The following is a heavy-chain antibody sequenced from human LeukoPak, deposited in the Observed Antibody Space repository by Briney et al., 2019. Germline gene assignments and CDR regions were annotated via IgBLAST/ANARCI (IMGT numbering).Heavy chain of an antibody. CDR1: GFTFSSYS. V-gene: IGHV3-48*01. CDR3: ATDGGEGY. CDR2: IRSSSSSI. Sequence: GGSLRLSCAASGFTFSSYSMNWVRQAPGKGLEWVSNIRSSSSSIYYADSVKGRLTISRDNAKNSLYLQMNSLRAEDTAVYYCATDGGEGYWGQGTLVTVSS. D-gene: IGHD3-3*01. J-gene: IGHJ4*02.